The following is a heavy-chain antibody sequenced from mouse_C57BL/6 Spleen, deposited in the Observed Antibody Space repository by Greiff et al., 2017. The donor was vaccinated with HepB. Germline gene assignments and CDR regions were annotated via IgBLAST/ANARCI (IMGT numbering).Heavy chain of an antibody. CDR3: ARGITTVVATGGYFDY. V-gene: IGHV1-82*01. CDR2: SYPGDGDP. J-gene: IGHJ2*01. D-gene: IGHD1-1*01. CDR1: GYAFSSSW. Sequence: VQLQQSGPELVKPGASVKISCKASGYAFSSSWMNWVKQRPGKGLEWIGRSYPGDGDPNYNGKFKGKATLTADKSSSTAYMQLSSLTSEDSAVYFCARGITTVVATGGYFDYWGQGTTLTVSS.